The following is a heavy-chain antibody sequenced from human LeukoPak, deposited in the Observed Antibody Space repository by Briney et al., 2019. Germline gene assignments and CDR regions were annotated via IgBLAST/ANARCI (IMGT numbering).Heavy chain of an antibody. D-gene: IGHD1-7*01. CDR3: ARDRNWNSPVYFDY. Sequence: PSETLSLTCAVSGGSISSSNWWSWVRQPPGKGLEWIGEIYHSGSTNYNPSLKSRVTISVDKSKNQFSLKLSSVTAADTAVYYCARDRNWNSPVYFDYWGQGTLVTVSS. CDR2: IYHSGST. V-gene: IGHV4-4*02. J-gene: IGHJ4*02. CDR1: GGSISSSNW.